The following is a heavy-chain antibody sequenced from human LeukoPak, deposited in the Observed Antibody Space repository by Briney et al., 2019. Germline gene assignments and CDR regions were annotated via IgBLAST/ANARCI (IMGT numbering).Heavy chain of an antibody. CDR2: IRYDGNIK. D-gene: IGHD2-8*01. V-gene: IGHV3-30*02. CDR1: GFTFTTYG. Sequence: GGSLRLSCAASGFTFTTYGMNWVRQAPGKGLEWVAFIRYDGNIKYYTDSVEGRFTISRDNSKNTLYLQMNGLRAEDTAVYYCAPYCTDGVCRDIDYWGQGTLVTVSS. J-gene: IGHJ4*02. CDR3: APYCTDGVCRDIDY.